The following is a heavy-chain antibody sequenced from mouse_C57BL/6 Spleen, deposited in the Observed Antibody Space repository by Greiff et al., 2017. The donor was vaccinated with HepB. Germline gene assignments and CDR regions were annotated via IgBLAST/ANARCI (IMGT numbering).Heavy chain of an antibody. CDR1: GYSITSGYD. CDR3: ARHYDVWYFDV. V-gene: IGHV3-1*01. D-gene: IGHD2-4*01. CDR2: ISYSGST. J-gene: IGHJ1*03. Sequence: DVKLQESGPGMVKPSQSLSLTCTVTGYSITSGYDWHWIRHFPGNKLEWMGYISYSGSTNYNPSLKSRISITHDTSKNHFFLKLNSVTTEDTATYYCARHYDVWYFDVWGTGTTVTVSS.